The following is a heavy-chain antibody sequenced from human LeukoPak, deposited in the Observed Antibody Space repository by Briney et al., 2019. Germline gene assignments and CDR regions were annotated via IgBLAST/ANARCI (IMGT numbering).Heavy chain of an antibody. CDR1: GGSFSGYY. D-gene: IGHD3-22*01. Sequence: PSETLSLTCAVYGGSFSGYYWSWIRQPPGKGLEWIGYIYYSGSTNYNPSLKSRVTISVDTSKNQFSLKLSSVTAADTAVYYCARDGRLFADAFDIWGQGTMVTVSS. CDR2: IYYSGST. CDR3: ARDGRLFADAFDI. J-gene: IGHJ3*02. V-gene: IGHV4-59*01.